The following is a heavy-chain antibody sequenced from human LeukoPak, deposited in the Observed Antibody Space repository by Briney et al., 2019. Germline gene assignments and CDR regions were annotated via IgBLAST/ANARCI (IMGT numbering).Heavy chain of an antibody. Sequence: PGGSLRLSCAASGFIFSNAWMTWVRQAPGKGLEWAGRIKSKTVGGTIDYAAPVKGRFTISRDDSRNTLYLQMISLKTEDTAVYYCTTVRSNPLGGIGFDYWGQGTLVTVSS. CDR2: IKSKTVGGTI. CDR3: TTVRSNPLGGIGFDY. CDR1: GFIFSNAW. V-gene: IGHV3-15*01. D-gene: IGHD4-23*01. J-gene: IGHJ4*02.